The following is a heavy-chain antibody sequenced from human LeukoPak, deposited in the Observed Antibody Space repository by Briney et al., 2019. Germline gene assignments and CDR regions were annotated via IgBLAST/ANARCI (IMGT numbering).Heavy chain of an antibody. CDR2: ISYDGSNK. CDR3: ARGFYSSSWGSDY. V-gene: IGHV3-30*04. D-gene: IGHD6-13*01. CDR1: GFTFSSYA. Sequence: RGSLRLSCAASGFTFSSYAMHWVRQAPGKGLEWVAVISYDGSNKYYADSVKGRFTISRDNSKNTLYLQMNSLRAEDTAVYYCARGFYSSSWGSDYWGQGTLVTVSS. J-gene: IGHJ4*02.